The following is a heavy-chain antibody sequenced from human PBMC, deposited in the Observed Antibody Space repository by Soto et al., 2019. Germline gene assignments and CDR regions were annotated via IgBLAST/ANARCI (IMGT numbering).Heavy chain of an antibody. V-gene: IGHV4-31*03. CDR3: ARGKMVYAIQGLYWYFDL. J-gene: IGHJ2*01. D-gene: IGHD2-8*01. Sequence: QVQLQESGPGLVKPSQTLSLTCTVSGGSISSGGYYWSWIRQHPGKGLEWIVYIYYSGSTYYNPSLKSRVTISVDTSKNQFSLKLSSVTAADTAVYYCARGKMVYAIQGLYWYFDLWGRGTLVTVSS. CDR1: GGSISSGGYY. CDR2: IYYSGST.